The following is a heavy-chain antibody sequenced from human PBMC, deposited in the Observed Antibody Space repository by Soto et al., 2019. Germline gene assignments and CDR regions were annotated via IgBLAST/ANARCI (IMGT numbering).Heavy chain of an antibody. CDR1: GFTFSSYG. CDR3: ASDLVRAKGHFHY. CDR2: IWYDGSNK. J-gene: IGHJ4*02. D-gene: IGHD1-26*01. Sequence: QVQLVESGGGVVQPGRSLRLSCAASGFTFSSYGMHWVRQAPGKGLEWVAVIWYDGSNKYYADSVKGRFTISRDNSKDTVYLKMNSLRAKDTAVYYCASDLVRAKGHFHYWGQGTLVTVSS. V-gene: IGHV3-33*01.